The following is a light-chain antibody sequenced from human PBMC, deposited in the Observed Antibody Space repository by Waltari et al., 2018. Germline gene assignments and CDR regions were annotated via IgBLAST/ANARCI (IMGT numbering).Light chain of an antibody. CDR3: AAWDDSLSGLV. Sequence: QSVLTQPPSASGTPGQKVPISCHGSSSNIGSNSVLLYQQFPGTAPKLLIFKNNQRPSGVPDRFSDSKSGTSASLAINGLRSEDEADYYCAAWDDSLSGLVLGGGTKVTVL. CDR2: KNN. CDR1: SSNIGSNS. J-gene: IGLJ3*02. V-gene: IGLV1-47*01.